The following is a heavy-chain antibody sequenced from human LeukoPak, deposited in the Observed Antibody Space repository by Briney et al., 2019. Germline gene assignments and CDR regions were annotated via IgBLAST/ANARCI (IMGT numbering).Heavy chain of an antibody. CDR2: INHSGST. V-gene: IGHV4-34*01. D-gene: IGHD1-7*01. J-gene: IGHJ4*02. CDR3: ATRITGTTGGFDY. Sequence: SETLSLTCAVYGGSFSGYYWSWIRQPPGKGLEWIGEINHSGSTNYNPSLKSRVTISVDTSKNQFSLKLSSVTAADTAVYYCATRITGTTGGFDYWGQGILVTVSS. CDR1: GGSFSGYY.